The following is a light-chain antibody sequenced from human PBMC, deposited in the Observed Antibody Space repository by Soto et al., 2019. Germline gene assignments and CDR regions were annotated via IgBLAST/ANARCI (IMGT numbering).Light chain of an antibody. CDR1: QTISSN. J-gene: IGKJ2*01. CDR2: GAS. CDR3: QQYNNWPYT. V-gene: IGKV3-15*01. Sequence: ETVMTQSPATLSVSPGERATLSCRASQTISSNLAWYQLKPGQAPRFLIYGASTRATGIPARFSGSGSGTEFTLTISILHSEDFAVYYCQQYNNWPYTFGQGTKLEIK.